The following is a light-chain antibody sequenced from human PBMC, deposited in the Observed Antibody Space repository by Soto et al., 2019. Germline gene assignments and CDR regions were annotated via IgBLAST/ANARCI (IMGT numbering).Light chain of an antibody. Sequence: MTQSPASLSSSVGDRVTITCRASQGIRDELAWYQQKSGQGPRLLIYDASTRATGIPARFSGSGSGTEFTLTISSLQSEDFAVYYGQQYNNWPPWTFGQGTNVDIK. V-gene: IGKV3D-15*01. CDR3: QQYNNWPPWT. CDR2: DAS. J-gene: IGKJ1*01. CDR1: QGIRDE.